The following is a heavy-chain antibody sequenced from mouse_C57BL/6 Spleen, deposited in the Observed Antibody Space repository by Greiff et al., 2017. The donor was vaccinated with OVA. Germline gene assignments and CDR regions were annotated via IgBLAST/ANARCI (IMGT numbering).Heavy chain of an antibody. D-gene: IGHD1-1*01. Sequence: VQLKESGPGLVKPSQSLSLTCSVTGYSITSGYYWNWIRQFPGNKLEWMGYISYDGSNNYNPSLKNRISITRDTSKNQFFLKLNSVTTEDTATYYCARGGIYGEGWFAYWGQGTLVTVSA. J-gene: IGHJ3*01. CDR1: GYSITSGYY. V-gene: IGHV3-6*01. CDR3: ARGGIYGEGWFAY. CDR2: ISYDGSN.